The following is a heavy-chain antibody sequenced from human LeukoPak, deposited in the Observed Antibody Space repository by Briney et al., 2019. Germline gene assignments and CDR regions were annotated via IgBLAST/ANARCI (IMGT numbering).Heavy chain of an antibody. V-gene: IGHV1-2*02. CDR3: ARVRGYSSSWYPPYNWFDP. Sequence: ASVKVSCKASGYTFTGYYMHWVRQAPGQGLEWMGWINPNSGGTNYAQKFQGRVTMTRDTSNSTAYMELSRLRSDDTAVYYCARVRGYSSSWYPPYNWFDPWGQGTLVTVSS. J-gene: IGHJ5*02. CDR2: INPNSGGT. D-gene: IGHD6-13*01. CDR1: GYTFTGYY.